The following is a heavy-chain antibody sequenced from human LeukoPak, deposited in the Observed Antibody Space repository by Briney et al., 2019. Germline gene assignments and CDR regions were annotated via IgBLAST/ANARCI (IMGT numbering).Heavy chain of an antibody. Sequence: PGGSLRLSCAASGFTFDDYTMHWVRQAPGKGLEWVSLISWDGGSTYYADSVKGRFTISRDNSKNSLYLQMNSLRTEDTALYYCAKEVRSSSWKRRWYGMDVWGQGTTVTVSS. V-gene: IGHV3-43*01. CDR1: GFTFDDYT. D-gene: IGHD6-13*01. J-gene: IGHJ6*02. CDR2: ISWDGGST. CDR3: AKEVRSSSWKRRWYGMDV.